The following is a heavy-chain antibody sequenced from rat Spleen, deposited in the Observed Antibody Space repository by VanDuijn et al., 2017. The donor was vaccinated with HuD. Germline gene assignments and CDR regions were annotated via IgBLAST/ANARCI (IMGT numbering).Heavy chain of an antibody. J-gene: IGHJ2*01. CDR3: AKDGPTVRGYFDY. CDR2: ISTGGGNT. CDR1: GFTFSNYG. V-gene: IGHV5S13*01. Sequence: EVQLVESGGGLVQPGRSLKLSCAASGFTFSNYGMAWVRQTPTKGLEWVASISTGGGNTYYGDSVKGRFTVSRDNEKSTLYLQMNSLRSEDTATYYCAKDGPTVRGYFDYWGQGVMVTVSS. D-gene: IGHD1-11*01.